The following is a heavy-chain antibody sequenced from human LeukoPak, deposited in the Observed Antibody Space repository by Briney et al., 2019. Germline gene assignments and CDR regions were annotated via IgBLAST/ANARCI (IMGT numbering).Heavy chain of an antibody. CDR2: ISSSSSYI. CDR1: GFTFSSYS. CDR3: ARASPRAPFDY. V-gene: IGHV3-21*01. J-gene: IGHJ4*02. Sequence: GGSLRLSCAASGFTFSSYSMNWVRQAPGKGLEWVSSISSSSSYIYYADSVKGRFTISRDNVKNSLYLRMNSLRAEDTAVYYCARASPRAPFDYWGQGTLVTVSS.